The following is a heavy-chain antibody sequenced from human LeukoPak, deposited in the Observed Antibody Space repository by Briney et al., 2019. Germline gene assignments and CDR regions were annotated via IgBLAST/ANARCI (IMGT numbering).Heavy chain of an antibody. CDR1: GFTFSAYD. J-gene: IGHJ4*02. CDR3: VGCSGGTCSDFDY. CDR2: IKQDGSET. V-gene: IGHV3-7*01. Sequence: SGGSLRLSCAASGFTFSAYDMNWVRQAPGKGLEWVANIKQDGSETYYLDSVKGRFTISRDNAKNSMYLQMNSLRAEDTAVYYCVGCSGGTCSDFDYWGRGTLVTVSS. D-gene: IGHD2-15*01.